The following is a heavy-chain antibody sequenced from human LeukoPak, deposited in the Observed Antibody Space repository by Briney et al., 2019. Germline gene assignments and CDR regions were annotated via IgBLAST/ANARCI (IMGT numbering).Heavy chain of an antibody. Sequence: GGSLRLSCAASGFNLNSYAMHWVRQAPGKGLEWVAVIRHDEANSFYADSVQGRFTISRDTSKKLLYLQMNSLRVEDTAVYYCAKEYTPSSPLGELDSWGQGTLVTVSS. CDR1: GFNLNSYA. CDR3: AKEYTPSSPLGELDS. J-gene: IGHJ4*02. CDR2: IRHDEANS. V-gene: IGHV3-30*02. D-gene: IGHD6-6*01.